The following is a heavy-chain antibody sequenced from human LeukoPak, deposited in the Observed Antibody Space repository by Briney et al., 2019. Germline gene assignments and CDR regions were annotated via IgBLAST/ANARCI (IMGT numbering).Heavy chain of an antibody. CDR1: GGSISPYY. D-gene: IGHD4-23*01. J-gene: IGHJ6*02. Sequence: SETLSLTCTVSGGSISPYYWSWIRQPPGKGLEYIGYIYYSGTTDYNPPLKSRVTISVDTSKNQFFLKVTSVSAADTAVYYCARIMQTPWGMDVWGQGATVTVSS. CDR3: ARIMQTPWGMDV. V-gene: IGHV4-59*01. CDR2: IYYSGTT.